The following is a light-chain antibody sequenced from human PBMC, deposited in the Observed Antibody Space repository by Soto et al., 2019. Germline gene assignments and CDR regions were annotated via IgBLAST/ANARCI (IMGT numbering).Light chain of an antibody. Sequence: DIQLTQSPSFLSASVGDRVTITCRASQGISSYLAWYQQKPGKAPKLLIYAASTLQSGVPSRFSGSGSGTEFTLTISSLQPEDFATYYCQQLNSYPRKCGQGTKVEIK. V-gene: IGKV1-9*01. J-gene: IGKJ1*01. CDR1: QGISSY. CDR2: AAS. CDR3: QQLNSYPRK.